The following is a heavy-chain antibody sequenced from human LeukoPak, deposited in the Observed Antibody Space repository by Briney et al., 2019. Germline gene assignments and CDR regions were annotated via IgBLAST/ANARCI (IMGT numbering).Heavy chain of an antibody. CDR2: IYYSGST. D-gene: IGHD3-16*02. CDR3: ARGVRITFGGVIVITAGYFDY. V-gene: IGHV4-59*12. CDR1: GGSISSYY. Sequence: SETLSLTCTVSGGSISSYYWSWIRQPPGKGLEWIGYIYYSGSTNYNPSLKSRVTISVDTSKNQFSLKLSSVTAADTAVYYCARGVRITFGGVIVITAGYFDYWGQGTLVTVSS. J-gene: IGHJ4*02.